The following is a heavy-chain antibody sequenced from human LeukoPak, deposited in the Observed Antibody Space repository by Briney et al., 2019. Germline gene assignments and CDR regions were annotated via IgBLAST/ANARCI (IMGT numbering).Heavy chain of an antibody. D-gene: IGHD2-21*01. CDR1: GFTFSSCG. CDR2: IWYDGSNK. V-gene: IGHV3-33*01. J-gene: IGHJ4*02. CDR3: ARVGIVSYFDY. Sequence: PGGSLRLSCAASGFTFSSCGMHWVRQAPGKGLEWVAVIWYDGSNKYYADSVKGRFTISRDNSKNTLYLQMNSLRAEDTAVYYCARVGIVSYFDYWGQGTLVTVSS.